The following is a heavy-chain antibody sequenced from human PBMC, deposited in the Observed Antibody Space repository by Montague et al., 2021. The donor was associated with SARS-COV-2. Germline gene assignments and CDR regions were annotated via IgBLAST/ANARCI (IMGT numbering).Heavy chain of an antibody. CDR2: IGSAGDT. Sequence: SLRLSCAASGFTFSSYDMHRVRQTTGKGLEWVSAIGSAGDTYYPGSVKGRFTISRENAKNSLYLQMNSLRAGDTAVYYCARGLRYFDWSPYGMDVWGQGTTVTVSS. CDR3: ARGLRYFDWSPYGMDV. V-gene: IGHV3-13*01. D-gene: IGHD3-9*01. CDR1: GFTFSSYD. J-gene: IGHJ6*02.